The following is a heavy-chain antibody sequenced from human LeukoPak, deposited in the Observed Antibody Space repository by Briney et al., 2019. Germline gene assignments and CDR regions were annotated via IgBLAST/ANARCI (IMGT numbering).Heavy chain of an antibody. D-gene: IGHD6-6*01. CDR2: IKQDGSTK. Sequence: GGSLRLSCAASGFTFSNYWMTWVRQAPGRGLKWVANIKQDGSTKYYVDSVKGRFTVSRDNAKNSVYLQMNSLTVEDTAVYYCARIGYSSSSLDYWGQGTLVTVSS. V-gene: IGHV3-7*01. CDR3: ARIGYSSSSLDY. CDR1: GFTFSNYW. J-gene: IGHJ4*02.